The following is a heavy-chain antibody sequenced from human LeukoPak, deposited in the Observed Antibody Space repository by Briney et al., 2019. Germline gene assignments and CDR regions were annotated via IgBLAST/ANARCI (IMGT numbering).Heavy chain of an antibody. J-gene: IGHJ4*02. CDR2: IKQDGSEK. Sequence: GALRLSCAASGFYLRNYWMSWVRQAPGKGLEWVANIKQDGSEKYYVASVKGRFTISRDNAKNSLYLEMNNLRAEGTAVYYCAGWDYHVLTSWYYLAHWGQGTLVTVSS. CDR1: GFYLRNYW. D-gene: IGHD3-9*01. V-gene: IGHV3-7*03. CDR3: AGWDYHVLTSWYYLAH.